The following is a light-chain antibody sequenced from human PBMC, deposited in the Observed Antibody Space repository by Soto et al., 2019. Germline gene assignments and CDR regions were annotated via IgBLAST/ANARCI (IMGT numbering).Light chain of an antibody. J-gene: IGLJ1*01. CDR2: EVS. CDR1: ISDVGGYNS. CDR3: SSYTSSDTLV. V-gene: IGLV2-14*01. Sequence: SVLTQPASVSGSPGLSITISCTGTISDVGGYNSVSWYQQHPGKAPKLLIHEVSDRPSGVSSRFSGSKSGNTASLTISGLQAEDEADYYCSSYTSSDTLVFGTGTKVTVL.